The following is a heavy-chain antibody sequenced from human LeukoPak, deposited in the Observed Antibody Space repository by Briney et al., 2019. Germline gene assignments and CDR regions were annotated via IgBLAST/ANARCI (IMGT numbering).Heavy chain of an antibody. CDR1: GGTFSSYA. D-gene: IGHD3-22*01. J-gene: IGHJ4*02. Sequence: ASVKVSXKASGGTFSSYAISWVRQAPGQGLEWIGRIIPIFGTANYAQKFQGRVTITTDESTSTAYMELSSLRSEDTAVYCCAREGLVVVHLDYWGQGTLVTVSS. V-gene: IGHV1-69*05. CDR3: AREGLVVVHLDY. CDR2: IIPIFGTA.